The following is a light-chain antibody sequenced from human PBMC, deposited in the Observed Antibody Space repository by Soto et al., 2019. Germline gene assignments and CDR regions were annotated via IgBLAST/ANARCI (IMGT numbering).Light chain of an antibody. J-gene: IGLJ1*01. CDR1: SSDVGGYNY. Sequence: QSALTQPPSASGSPGQSVTISCTGTSSDVGGYNYVSWCQQHPGKAPKLMIYEVSKRPSGVPDRFSGSKSGNTASLTVSGLQAEDEADYYCSSYAGSNNFVFGTGTKVTV. CDR3: SSYAGSNNFV. V-gene: IGLV2-8*01. CDR2: EVS.